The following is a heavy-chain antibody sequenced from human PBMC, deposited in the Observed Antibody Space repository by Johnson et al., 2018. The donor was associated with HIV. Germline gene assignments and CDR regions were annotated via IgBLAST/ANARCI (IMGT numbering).Heavy chain of an antibody. CDR3: TTRTWLDAFDI. CDR1: GFNFDDYG. CDR2: INWNGGST. Sequence: VQLVESGGSVVRPGGSLRLSCAASGFNFDDYGMSWVRQAPGKGLEWVSGINWNGGSTSYAGSVKGPFTISRDNAKNSLYLQMNSLKTEDTAVYYCTTRTWLDAFDIWGQGTMVTVSS. D-gene: IGHD5-24*01. J-gene: IGHJ3*02. V-gene: IGHV3-20*04.